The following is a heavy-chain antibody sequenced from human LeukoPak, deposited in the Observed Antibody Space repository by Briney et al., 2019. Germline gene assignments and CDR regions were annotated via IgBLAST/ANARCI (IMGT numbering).Heavy chain of an antibody. V-gene: IGHV4-59*01. CDR2: IYYSGST. J-gene: IGHJ4*02. Sequence: PSETLSLTCAVYGGSFSGYYWSWIRQPPGKGLEWIGYIYYSGSTNYNPSLKSRVTISVDTSKNQFSLKLSSVTAADTAVYYCARGGVAVAVAFFDYWGQGTLVTVSS. CDR1: GGSFSGYY. CDR3: ARGGVAVAVAFFDY. D-gene: IGHD6-19*01.